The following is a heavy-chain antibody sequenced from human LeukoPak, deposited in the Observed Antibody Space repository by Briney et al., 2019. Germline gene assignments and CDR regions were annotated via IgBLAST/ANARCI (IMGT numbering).Heavy chain of an antibody. J-gene: IGHJ5*01. CDR2: VSYEGTIK. CDR1: GFTFRTYG. Sequence: GGSLRLSCAASGFTFRTYGMNWVRQAPSKGLEWVAVVSYEGTIKYYTDSAKGRFTISRDNSGNIISLQMNNLTTEDTATYYCAREKFDSWGQGALVTVSP. V-gene: IGHV3-30*03. CDR3: AREKFDS.